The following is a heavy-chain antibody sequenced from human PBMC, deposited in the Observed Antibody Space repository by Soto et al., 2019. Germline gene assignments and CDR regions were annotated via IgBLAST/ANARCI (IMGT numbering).Heavy chain of an antibody. V-gene: IGHV3-33*05. CDR1: GFTFRSYV. CDR3: ARWGTTGGLDV. J-gene: IGHJ4*02. D-gene: IGHD3-16*01. CDR2: TSYDGRNN. Sequence: QVQLVESGGGVVQPGTSLRLSCVGSGFTFRSYVIHWVRLAPGKGLEWVALTSYDGRNNFYGDSVKGRFTISRHNSRNTVELQVDSLRFEDTALYYCARWGTTGGLDVWGQGTLVSVSS.